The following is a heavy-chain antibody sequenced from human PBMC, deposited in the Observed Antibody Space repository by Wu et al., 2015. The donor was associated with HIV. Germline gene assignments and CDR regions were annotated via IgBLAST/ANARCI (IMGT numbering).Heavy chain of an antibody. CDR1: GYTFTSYD. D-gene: IGHD2-2*01. CDR2: MNPNSGNT. CDR3: ASRPEYCSSIDCNWFHP. Sequence: QVQLVQSGAEVKKPGASVKVSCKASGYTFTSYDIHWVRQATGQGLEWMGWMNPNSGNTGNAQKFQGRVTMSRNTSISTAYMELSSLRSEDTAVYYCASRPEYCSSIDCNWFHPVGPGNPGPPSPQ. V-gene: IGHV1-8*01. J-gene: IGHJ5*02.